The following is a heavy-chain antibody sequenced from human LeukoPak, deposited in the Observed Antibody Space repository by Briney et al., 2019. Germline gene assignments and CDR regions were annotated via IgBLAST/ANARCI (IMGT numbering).Heavy chain of an antibody. D-gene: IGHD3-10*01. CDR1: EFSVGSNY. CDR3: AKDRHITMVRGVYDY. J-gene: IGHJ4*02. Sequence: GGSLRLSCAASEFSVGSNYMTWVRQAPGKGLEWVSLIYSGGSTYYADSVKGRFTISRDNSKNTLYLQMNSLRAEDTAVYYCAKDRHITMVRGVYDYWGQGTLVTVSS. CDR2: IYSGGST. V-gene: IGHV3-66*01.